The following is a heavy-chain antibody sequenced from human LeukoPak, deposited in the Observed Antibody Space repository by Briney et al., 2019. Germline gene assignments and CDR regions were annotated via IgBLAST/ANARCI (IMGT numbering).Heavy chain of an antibody. V-gene: IGHV1-2*02. CDR2: INPNSGGT. CDR3: ARDPVSYYYGSGSWESFDY. Sequence: GASVKVSCKASGYTFTGYYMHWVRQAPGQGLEWMGWINPNSGGTNYAQKFQGRVTMTRDTSISTAYMELSRLRSDDTAVYYCARDPVSYYYGSGSWESFDYWGQGTLVTVSS. CDR1: GYTFTGYY. D-gene: IGHD3-10*01. J-gene: IGHJ4*02.